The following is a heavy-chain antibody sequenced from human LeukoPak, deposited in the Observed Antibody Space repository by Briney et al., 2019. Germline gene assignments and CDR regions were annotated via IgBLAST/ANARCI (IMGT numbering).Heavy chain of an antibody. Sequence: GGSLRLSCAASGFTVSSNFMSWVRQAPWKRLEWVSTIYSDGGSYYAASVKGRFTISRDIAMNMVYLQMNSLRAEDTAFYYCAAPGRDTAMVRAFDIWGQGTMVTVSA. CDR1: GFTVSSNF. CDR2: IYSDGGS. V-gene: IGHV3-53*01. J-gene: IGHJ3*02. D-gene: IGHD5-18*01. CDR3: AAPGRDTAMVRAFDI.